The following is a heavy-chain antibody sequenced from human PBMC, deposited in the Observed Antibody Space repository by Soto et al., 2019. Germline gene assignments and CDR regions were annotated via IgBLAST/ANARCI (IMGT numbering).Heavy chain of an antibody. D-gene: IGHD1-26*01. CDR2: ISGSGGST. Sequence: EVQLLESGGGLVQPGGSLRLSCAASGFTFSTYAMNWVRQAPGKGLEWVSTISGSGGSTYYADSVKGRFTISRDNSKNTLYLQTNSLRAEDTALYYCAKDLGSSGSYHGIYFASWGPGTLVTVSS. V-gene: IGHV3-23*01. CDR1: GFTFSTYA. J-gene: IGHJ4*02. CDR3: AKDLGSSGSYHGIYFAS.